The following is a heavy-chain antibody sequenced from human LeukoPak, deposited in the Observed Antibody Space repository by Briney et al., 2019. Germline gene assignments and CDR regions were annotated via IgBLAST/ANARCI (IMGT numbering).Heavy chain of an antibody. D-gene: IGHD1-26*01. J-gene: IGHJ4*02. CDR3: AKEYSGTFSPFPSYFDY. V-gene: IGHV3-48*01. CDR1: AFTFSTYS. CDR2: ISSSSSTI. Sequence: GGSLRLSCAASAFTFSTYSMNWVRQTPGKGLEWVSYISSSSSTIYYADSVKGRFTISRDNSKNTLFLQMNSLRADDTAVYYCAKEYSGTFSPFPSYFDYWGRGTLVTVSS.